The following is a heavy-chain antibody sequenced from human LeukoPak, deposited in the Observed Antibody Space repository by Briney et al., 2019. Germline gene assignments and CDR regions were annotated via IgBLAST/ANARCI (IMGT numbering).Heavy chain of an antibody. CDR2: ISITSSHI. CDR1: GFTFSTYA. CDR3: ARALGY. J-gene: IGHJ4*02. Sequence: GGSLRLSCAASGFTFSTYAMNWVRQAPGKGPEWVSSISITSSHIYYAASVKGRFTISRDNSKNTLDLQMRTLRAEDTAIYYCARALGYWGQGTLVTVSS. V-gene: IGHV3-21*01.